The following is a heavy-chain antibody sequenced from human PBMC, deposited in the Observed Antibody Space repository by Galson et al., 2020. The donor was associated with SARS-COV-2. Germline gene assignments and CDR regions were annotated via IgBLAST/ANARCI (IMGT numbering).Heavy chain of an antibody. CDR1: GFTFSSYE. CDR2: ISSSGSTI. CDR3: ATLPQGGARLVDY. J-gene: IGHJ4*02. D-gene: IGHD1-26*01. V-gene: IGHV3-48*03. Sequence: GGSLRLYCAASGFTFSSYEMNWVRQAPGKGLAWVSYISSSGSTIYYGDSVKGRFTISRDNAKNSLYLQMNSLRAEDTAVYYCATLPQGGARLVDYWGQGTLVTVSS.